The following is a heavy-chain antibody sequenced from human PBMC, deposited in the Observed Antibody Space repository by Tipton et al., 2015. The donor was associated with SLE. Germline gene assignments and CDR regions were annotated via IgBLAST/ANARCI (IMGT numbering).Heavy chain of an antibody. D-gene: IGHD3-22*01. CDR3: ARDTTRGRSSGYGY. Sequence: SLRLSCAASGFTFDDYAMHWVRQAPGKGLEWVSLISWDGGSTYYADSVKGRFTISRDNSKNSLYLQMNSLRAEDTAVYYCARDTTRGRSSGYGYWGQGTLVTVSS. CDR1: GFTFDDYA. J-gene: IGHJ4*02. V-gene: IGHV3-43D*04. CDR2: ISWDGGST.